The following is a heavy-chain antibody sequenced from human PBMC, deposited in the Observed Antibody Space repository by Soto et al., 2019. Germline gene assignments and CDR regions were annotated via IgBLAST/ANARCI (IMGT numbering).Heavy chain of an antibody. Sequence: QVQLQESGPGLVKSSETLSLTCTVSGDSMTSYYWTWIRQSPGKGLEWIGYIYSSGNTNYNPSLKSRVPISVDTSNNHVSLKLTSMTAADSAVYYCARGGGWLPDLWGQGTLVTVST. D-gene: IGHD3-22*01. V-gene: IGHV4-59*01. CDR2: IYSSGNT. J-gene: IGHJ4*02. CDR1: GDSMTSYY. CDR3: ARGGGWLPDL.